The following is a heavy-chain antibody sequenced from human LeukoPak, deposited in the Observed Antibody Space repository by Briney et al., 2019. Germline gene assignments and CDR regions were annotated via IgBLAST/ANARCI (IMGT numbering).Heavy chain of an antibody. CDR2: IWYDGSNK. Sequence: PGGSLRLSCAASGFTFSSYGMHWVRQAPGKGLEWVAVIWYDGSNKYYADSVKGRFTISRDNSKNTLYLQMNSLRAEDTAVYYCARYSSSWSLNWFDPWGQGTLVTVSS. D-gene: IGHD6-13*01. CDR1: GFTFSSYG. V-gene: IGHV3-33*01. CDR3: ARYSSSWSLNWFDP. J-gene: IGHJ5*02.